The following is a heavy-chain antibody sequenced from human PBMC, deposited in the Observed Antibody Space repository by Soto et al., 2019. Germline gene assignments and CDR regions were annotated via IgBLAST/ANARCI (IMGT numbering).Heavy chain of an antibody. J-gene: IGHJ6*03. Sequence: EVQLLESGGGLVQPGGYLRLACAASGFTFGTYAMGWVRQAPGRGLEWVSSAGSGSSRYYADSVRGRFTVSRDTSKSTLYLEMSSLRAEDTALYYCVKFRGQAYSYYHMDVWGKGTTVTVSS. CDR3: VKFRGQAYSYYHMDV. V-gene: IGHV3-23*01. CDR2: SAGSGSSR. CDR1: GFTFGTYA.